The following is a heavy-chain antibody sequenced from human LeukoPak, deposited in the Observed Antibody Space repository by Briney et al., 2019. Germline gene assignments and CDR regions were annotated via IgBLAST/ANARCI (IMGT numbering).Heavy chain of an antibody. CDR1: GFTFSSYG. CDR3: ARTLIEYSVSSCYFDY. CDR2: ISYDGSNK. V-gene: IGHV3-30*03. J-gene: IGHJ4*02. Sequence: GGSLRLSCAASGFTFSSYGMHWVRQAPGKGLEWVAVISYDGSNKYYADSVKGRFTISRDNSKNTLYLQMNSLRAEDTAVYYCARTLIEYSVSSCYFDYWGQGTLVTVSS. D-gene: IGHD6-6*01.